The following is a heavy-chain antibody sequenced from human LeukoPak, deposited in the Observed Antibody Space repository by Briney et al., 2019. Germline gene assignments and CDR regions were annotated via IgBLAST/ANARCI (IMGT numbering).Heavy chain of an antibody. D-gene: IGHD3-10*01. CDR2: INPNSGGT. V-gene: IGHV1-2*06. J-gene: IGHJ5*02. CDR3: ARDRKGITMVRGVIHNWFDP. Sequence: GASVKVSCKASGYTFTGYYMHWVRQAPGQGLEWMGRINPNSGGTNYAQKFQDRVTMTRDTSISTAYMELSRLRSDDTAVYYCARDRKGITMVRGVIHNWFDPWGQGTLVTVSS. CDR1: GYTFTGYY.